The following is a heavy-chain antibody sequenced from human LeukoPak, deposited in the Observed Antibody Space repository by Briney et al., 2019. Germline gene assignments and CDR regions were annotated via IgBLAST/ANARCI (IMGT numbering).Heavy chain of an antibody. V-gene: IGHV3-7*05. Sequence: GALRDSRAASGLKLSSFLMSWVRQAPGKRLGWVANIKQDGSVKYYLDSVTSRFTISRDNAQNSLYLQMTSLRAEDAAVYYYARGGYYYDTSGYYDYWGQGTLVTVSS. J-gene: IGHJ4*02. CDR1: GLKLSSFL. CDR3: ARGGYYYDTSGYYDY. CDR2: IKQDGSVK. D-gene: IGHD3-22*01.